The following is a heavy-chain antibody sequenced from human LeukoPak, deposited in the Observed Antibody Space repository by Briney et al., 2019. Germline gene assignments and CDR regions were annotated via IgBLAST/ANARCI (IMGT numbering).Heavy chain of an antibody. CDR1: GYTFTSYG. Sequence: ASVKVSCKASGYTFTSYGISWVRQAPGQGLEWMGWISAYNGNTNYAQKLQGRVTMTTDTSTSTAYMELRSLRSDDTAVYYCARDHPDIPIYAFDIWGQGTMVTVSS. CDR2: ISAYNGNT. CDR3: ARDHPDIPIYAFDI. V-gene: IGHV1-18*01. J-gene: IGHJ3*02. D-gene: IGHD2-2*02.